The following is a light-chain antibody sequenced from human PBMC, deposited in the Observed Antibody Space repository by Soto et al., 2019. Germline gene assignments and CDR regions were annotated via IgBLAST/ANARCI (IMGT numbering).Light chain of an antibody. Sequence: DPQMTQSRFTMSETVGATVTVTCMASQSVSGWLAWYQQKPGEAPKLLIYDASALPRGVPSRFSGSGSGTKFTLTIASLQPDDFATYYCQQYETFSGTFGPGTKVDIK. CDR1: QSVSGW. CDR2: DAS. CDR3: QQYETFSGT. J-gene: IGKJ1*01. V-gene: IGKV1-5*01.